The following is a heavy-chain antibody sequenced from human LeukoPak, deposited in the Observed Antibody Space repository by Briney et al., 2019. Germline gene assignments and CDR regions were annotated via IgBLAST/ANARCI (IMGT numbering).Heavy chain of an antibody. CDR1: GFTFSSYW. D-gene: IGHD1-26*01. V-gene: IGHV3-7*01. CDR3: ARSRTAYYNVYADF. J-gene: IGHJ4*02. CDR2: IKEDGSEK. Sequence: GGSLRLSCVASGFTFSSYWMSWFRQAPGKGLEWGANIKEDGSEKYYADYVKGRFTISRDNAKNSLSLQMSSLRDEDTAVFYCARSRTAYYNVYADFWGQGTLVTVSS.